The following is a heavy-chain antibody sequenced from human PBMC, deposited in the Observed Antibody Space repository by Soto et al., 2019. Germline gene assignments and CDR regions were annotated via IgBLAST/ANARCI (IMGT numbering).Heavy chain of an antibody. CDR2: IYYSGST. CDR1: GGSISSYY. J-gene: IGHJ4*02. V-gene: IGHV4-59*01. D-gene: IGHD1-26*01. Sequence: SETLSLTCTVSGGSISSYYWSWIRQPPGKGLEWIGYIYYSGSTNYNPSLKSRVTISVDTSKNQFSLKLSSVTAADTAVYYCARNSHSGSPDYWGQGTLVTVSS. CDR3: ARNSHSGSPDY.